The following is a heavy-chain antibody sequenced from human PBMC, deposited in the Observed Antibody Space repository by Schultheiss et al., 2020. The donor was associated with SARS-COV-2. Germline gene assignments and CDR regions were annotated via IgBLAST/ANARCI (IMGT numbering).Heavy chain of an antibody. V-gene: IGHV3-13*01. J-gene: IGHJ2*01. CDR2: IGTAGDT. Sequence: GGSLRLSCAASGFTFSSYAMSWVRQAPGKGLEWVSAIGTAGDTYYPGSVKGRFTISRENAKNSLYLQMNSLRAEDTAVYYCARVRSRYWYFDLWGRGTLVTVSS. D-gene: IGHD3-9*01. CDR1: GFTFSSYA. CDR3: ARVRSRYWYFDL.